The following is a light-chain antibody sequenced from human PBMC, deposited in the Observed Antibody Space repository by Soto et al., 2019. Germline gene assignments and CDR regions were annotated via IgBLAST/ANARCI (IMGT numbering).Light chain of an antibody. CDR1: QSVSSN. CDR3: QQYNNWPPWT. Sequence: EIVMTQSPATLSVSPGERATLSCRASQSVSSNLAWYQQKPGQAPRLLIYGASTRATGIPARFSGSGSGTEFTPTISSLKSEDFAVYYCQQYNNWPPWTFGQGTKVDIK. V-gene: IGKV3-15*01. J-gene: IGKJ1*01. CDR2: GAS.